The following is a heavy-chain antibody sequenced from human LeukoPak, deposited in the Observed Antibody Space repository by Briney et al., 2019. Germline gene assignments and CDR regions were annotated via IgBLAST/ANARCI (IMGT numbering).Heavy chain of an antibody. V-gene: IGHV3-13*01. J-gene: IGHJ6*02. CDR1: GFTFSNYD. CDR3: ARGEDPKRYYYYGMDV. CDR2: IGTAGDT. Sequence: PGGSLRLSCAASGFTFSNYDMLWVRQATGKGLEWVSTIGTAGDTYYSGSVKGRFTISRENAKNSLYLQMNSLRAGDTAMYYCARGEDPKRYYYYGMDVWGQGTTVTVSS.